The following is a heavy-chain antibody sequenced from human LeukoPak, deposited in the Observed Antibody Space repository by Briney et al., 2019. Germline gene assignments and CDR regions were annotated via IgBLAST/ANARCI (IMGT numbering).Heavy chain of an antibody. V-gene: IGHV4-31*03. CDR3: ARAPEESNDAFDI. J-gene: IGHJ3*02. CDR1: GGSISSGGYY. Sequence: SETLSLTCTVPGGSISSGGYYWSWIRQHPGKGLEWIGYIYYSGSTYYNPSLKSRVTISVDTSRNQFSLKLSSVTAADTAVYYCARAPEESNDAFDIWGQGTMVTVSS. CDR2: IYYSGST.